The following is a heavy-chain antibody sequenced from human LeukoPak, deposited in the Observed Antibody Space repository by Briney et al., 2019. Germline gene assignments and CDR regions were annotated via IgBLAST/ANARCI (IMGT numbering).Heavy chain of an antibody. CDR2: ISWNSGSI. D-gene: IGHD2-2*01. CDR1: GFTFDDYA. CDR3: AKDLSYCSSTSCQTSYYGMDV. J-gene: IGHJ6*02. Sequence: GGSLRLSCAASGFTFDDYAMHWVRQAPGKGLEWVSGISWNSGSIGYADSVKGRFTISRDNAKNSLYLQMNSLRAEDTALYYCAKDLSYCSSTSCQTSYYGMDVWGQGTTVTVSS. V-gene: IGHV3-9*01.